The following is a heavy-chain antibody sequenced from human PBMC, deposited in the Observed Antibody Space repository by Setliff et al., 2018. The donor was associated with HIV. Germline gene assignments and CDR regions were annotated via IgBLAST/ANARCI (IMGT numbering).Heavy chain of an antibody. CDR2: INAGNDNT. CDR3: ASSTITIFGVVPYYFDY. D-gene: IGHD3-3*01. Sequence: ASVKVSCKASGYTFTTYAMHWVRQAPGQRLEWMGWINAGNDNTKYSQKFQGRVTITSDTSASTAYMELSSLRSEDTAIYYCASSTITIFGVVPYYFDYWGQGTLVTVSS. V-gene: IGHV1-3*01. J-gene: IGHJ4*02. CDR1: GYTFTTYA.